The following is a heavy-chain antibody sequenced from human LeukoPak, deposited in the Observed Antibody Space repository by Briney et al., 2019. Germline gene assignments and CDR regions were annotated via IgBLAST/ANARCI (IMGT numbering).Heavy chain of an antibody. CDR2: ISSSSYI. CDR1: GFTFSSYS. Sequence: GGSLRLSCAASGFTFSSYSMNWVRQAPGKGLEWVSSISSSSYIYYADSVKGRFTISRDNAKNSLYLQMNSLRAEDTALYYCARQGGWEPFDYWGQGTLVTVSS. CDR3: ARQGGWEPFDY. D-gene: IGHD1-26*01. V-gene: IGHV3-21*04. J-gene: IGHJ4*02.